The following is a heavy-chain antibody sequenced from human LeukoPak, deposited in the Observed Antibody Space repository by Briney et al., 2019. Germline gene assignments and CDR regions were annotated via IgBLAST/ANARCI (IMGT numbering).Heavy chain of an antibody. CDR2: MNPNSGNT. J-gene: IGHJ5*02. D-gene: IGHD6-6*01. Sequence: ASVKVSCKGSGYTFTSYDINWVRQATGQGLEWMGWMNPNSGNTGYAQKFQGRVTMTRNTSISTAYMELSSLRSEDTAVYYCARGPEYSSSSSSNWFDPWGQGTLVTVSS. V-gene: IGHV1-8*01. CDR1: GYTFTSYD. CDR3: ARGPEYSSSSSSNWFDP.